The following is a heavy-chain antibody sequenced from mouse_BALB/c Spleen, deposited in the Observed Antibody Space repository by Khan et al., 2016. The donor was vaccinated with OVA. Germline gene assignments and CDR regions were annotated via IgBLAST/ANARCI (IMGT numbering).Heavy chain of an antibody. D-gene: IGHD2-10*01. Sequence: QVQLKQSGPGLVAPSQSLSITCTVSGFSLTGYGVNWVRQPPGKGLEGLGMIRGYGSTTYNSALKSRLNLTKDNSKSQVFLKMNSQQTDDTDTYYCARAYYGNYREAMDYWGQGTSVTVSS. V-gene: IGHV2-6-7*01. CDR2: IRGYGST. J-gene: IGHJ4*01. CDR3: ARAYYGNYREAMDY. CDR1: GFSLTGYG.